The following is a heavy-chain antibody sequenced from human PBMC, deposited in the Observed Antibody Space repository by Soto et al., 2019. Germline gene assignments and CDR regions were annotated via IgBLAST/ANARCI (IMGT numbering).Heavy chain of an antibody. V-gene: IGHV3-23*01. CDR3: AKAYFVWSSEQPYYFDY. D-gene: IGHD3-16*01. CDR1: GFTFSNYA. Sequence: EVQLLDSGGGLVQPGGSLRLSCAASGFTFSNYAMIWVRQGPGKGLGWVSGISGSGGRSYYADSVKGRFTISRDNSKSTLYLQMNSLRAEDTAVYYCAKAYFVWSSEQPYYFDYWGQGTLVTVSS. J-gene: IGHJ4*02. CDR2: ISGSGGRS.